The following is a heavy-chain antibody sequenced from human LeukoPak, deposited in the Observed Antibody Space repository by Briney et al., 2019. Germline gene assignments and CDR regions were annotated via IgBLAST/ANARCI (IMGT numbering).Heavy chain of an antibody. CDR1: GYTFTGYY. D-gene: IGHD6-13*01. CDR3: ARRYGSSWYLNIDY. J-gene: IGHJ4*02. Sequence: ASVKVSCKASGYTFTGYYMHWARQAPGQGLEWMGWINPNSGGTNYAQKFQGRVTMTRDTSITTAYMELSRLRSDDTAVYYCARRYGSSWYLNIDYWGLGTLVTVSS. V-gene: IGHV1-2*02. CDR2: INPNSGGT.